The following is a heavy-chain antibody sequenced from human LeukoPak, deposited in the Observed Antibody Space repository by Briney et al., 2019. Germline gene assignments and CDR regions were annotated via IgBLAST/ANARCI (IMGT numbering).Heavy chain of an antibody. CDR1: GFTFSDYY. CDR3: AMGDIASYYYSLEG. V-gene: IGHV3-11*01. CDR2: ISSTGATI. D-gene: IGHD5-12*01. Sequence: PGGSLRLSCVASGFTFSDYYMTWIRQSPGKGLEWVSYISSTGATIYYADSVKGRFTISRDNAKNSLFLQMINTRADAAAAYYCAMGDIASYYYSLEGWGTARTAIIPS. J-gene: IGHJ6*03.